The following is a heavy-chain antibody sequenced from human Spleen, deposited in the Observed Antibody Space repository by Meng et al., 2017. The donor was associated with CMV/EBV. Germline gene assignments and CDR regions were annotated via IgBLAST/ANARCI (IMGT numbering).Heavy chain of an antibody. Sequence: GGSLRLSCAASGFSFSDYGFRWVRQAPGQGLEWVSYIRVDGTNQYYVASVNGRFTITRENSNNTLYLEMNSLPVEDSAVYYCVNNCYLGMDVWGQGTTVTVSS. CDR3: VNNCYLGMDV. CDR1: GFSFSDYG. V-gene: IGHV3-30*02. D-gene: IGHD2-21*02. J-gene: IGHJ6*02. CDR2: IRVDGTNQ.